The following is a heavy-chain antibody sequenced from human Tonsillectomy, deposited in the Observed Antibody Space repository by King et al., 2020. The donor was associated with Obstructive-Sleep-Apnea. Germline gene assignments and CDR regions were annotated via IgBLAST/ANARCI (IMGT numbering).Heavy chain of an antibody. V-gene: IGHV2-26*01. J-gene: IGHJ3*02. D-gene: IGHD3-22*01. Sequence: TLKESGPVLVKPTETLTLTCTVSGFSLSSARMGVSWIRQPPGKALEWLAHIFSDDEKSYSTSLKTRLTISKDTSKSQVVLTMTNVDPVDTATYYCARTNYYDSTTYHTGAFDIWGQGTMVTVSS. CDR3: ARTNYYDSTTYHTGAFDI. CDR2: IFSDDEK. CDR1: GFSLSSARMG.